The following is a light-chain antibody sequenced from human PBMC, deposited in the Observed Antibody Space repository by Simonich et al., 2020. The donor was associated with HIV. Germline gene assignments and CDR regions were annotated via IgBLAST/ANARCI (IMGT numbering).Light chain of an antibody. CDR2: GAS. V-gene: IGKV3-15*01. CDR1: QSFSSN. Sequence: EIVMTQSPVTLSVSPGERTTLSCRASQSFSSNLAWYQQKPGQAPRLLIYGASTRATGIPARFSARGSGTEFTLTITSLQSEDFAVYYCQQYKYWYTFGQGTKLEIK. J-gene: IGKJ2*01. CDR3: QQYKYWYT.